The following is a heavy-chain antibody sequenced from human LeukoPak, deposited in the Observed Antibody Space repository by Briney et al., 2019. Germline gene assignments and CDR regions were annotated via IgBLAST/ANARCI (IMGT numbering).Heavy chain of an antibody. CDR3: ARDPGHDTSNYGGLDF. CDR2: INPKSGGT. V-gene: IGHV1-2*02. CDR1: AYTFTGYY. D-gene: IGHD4-11*01. J-gene: IGHJ4*02. Sequence: ASVKVSCKASAYTFTGYYMHWVRQAPGQGLEWMGWINPKSGGTNYAQKFQGRVTMTRDTSISTAYMELSRLRSDDTAVYYCARDPGHDTSNYGGLDFWGQGTLVTVSS.